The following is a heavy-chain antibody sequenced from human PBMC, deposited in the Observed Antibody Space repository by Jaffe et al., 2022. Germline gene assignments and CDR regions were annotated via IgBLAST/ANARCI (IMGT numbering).Heavy chain of an antibody. CDR3: ARDNSGWDY. Sequence: EVQLVESGGGLVQPGGSLSLSCAASGFIFSNYDMNWVRQAPGKGLEWVSFISSTTTTIYYADSVKGRFTISRDNGKNSLYLQMNSLRVEDTAVYYCARDNSGWDYWGQGTLVTVSS. D-gene: IGHD6-19*01. CDR2: ISSTTTTI. CDR1: GFIFSNYD. V-gene: IGHV3-48*01. J-gene: IGHJ4*02.